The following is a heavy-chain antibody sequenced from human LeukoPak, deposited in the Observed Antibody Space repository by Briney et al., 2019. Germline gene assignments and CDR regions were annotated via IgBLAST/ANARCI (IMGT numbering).Heavy chain of an antibody. D-gene: IGHD2-15*01. CDR1: GGSISSSSYY. V-gene: IGHV4-39*07. J-gene: IGHJ4*02. CDR3: ARGPCSGGSCPFDY. CDR2: IYYSGST. Sequence: SETLPLTCTVSGGSISSSSYYWGWIRQPPGKGLEWIGSIYYSGSTYYNPSLKSRVTISVDTSKNQFSLKLSSVTAADTAVYYCARGPCSGGSCPFDYWGQGTLVTVSS.